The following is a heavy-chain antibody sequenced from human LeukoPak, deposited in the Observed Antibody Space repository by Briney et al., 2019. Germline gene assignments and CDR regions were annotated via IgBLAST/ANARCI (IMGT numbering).Heavy chain of an antibody. CDR2: IHYSGTT. CDR3: AREKGDAFDI. J-gene: IGHJ3*02. CDR1: GASISSDY. Sequence: SETLSLTCTVSGASISSDYWSWIRQPPGEGLEWIGYIHYSGTTNYNPSLKSRVTISVDTSKNQFSLKLSSVTAADTAVYYCAREKGDAFDIWGQGTMVTVSS. V-gene: IGHV4-59*01.